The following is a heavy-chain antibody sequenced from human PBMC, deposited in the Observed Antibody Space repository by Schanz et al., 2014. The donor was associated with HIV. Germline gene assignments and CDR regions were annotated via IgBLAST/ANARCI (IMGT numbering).Heavy chain of an antibody. CDR3: ARDLVDSSTWYDAFDI. CDR1: EYTFTGYY. CDR2: INPNSGGT. V-gene: IGHV1-2*02. J-gene: IGHJ3*02. Sequence: QVQLVQSGAEVKKPGASVRVSCKASEYTFTGYYVHWVRQAPGQGLEWMGWINPNSGGTNSAQKFQGRVTMSMDTSISTAYMEVRSLRSDDTALYFCARDLVDSSTWYDAFDIWGQGTKVTVSS. D-gene: IGHD6-13*01.